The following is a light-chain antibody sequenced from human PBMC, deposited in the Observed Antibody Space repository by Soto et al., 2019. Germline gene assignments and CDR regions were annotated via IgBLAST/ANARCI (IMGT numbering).Light chain of an antibody. Sequence: QSVRTQPASVSGSPGQSITISCTGTSSDVGGYNYVSWYQQEPGKAPKLMICDVSNRPSGVSNRFSGSKSGNTASLTISGLQAEYEADYYCSSYTSGTTSVLGTGTKVTVL. J-gene: IGLJ1*01. CDR3: SSYTSGTTSV. CDR2: DVS. V-gene: IGLV2-14*01. CDR1: SSDVGGYNY.